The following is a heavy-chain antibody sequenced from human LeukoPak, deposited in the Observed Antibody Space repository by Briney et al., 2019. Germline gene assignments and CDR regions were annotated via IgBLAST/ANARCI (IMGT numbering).Heavy chain of an antibody. D-gene: IGHD6-19*01. CDR1: GSTFSKYW. CDR3: ATKQWLAPPPDS. CDR2: INTDGTVT. Sequence: GRSLRPSCAASGSTFSKYWMLWVRQAPGKGLESVSRINTDGTVTTYADSGKGRFTVSRDNADNTMFLQMNSVRDEDTAVYYCATKQWLAPPPDSWGQGTPVTVSS. V-gene: IGHV3-74*01. J-gene: IGHJ4*02.